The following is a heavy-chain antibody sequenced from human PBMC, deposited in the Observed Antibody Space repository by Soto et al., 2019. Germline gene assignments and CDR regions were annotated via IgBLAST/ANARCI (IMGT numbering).Heavy chain of an antibody. CDR3: ARYESSGSHTDY. CDR1: GFTFSSYV. D-gene: IGHD3-22*01. V-gene: IGHV3-23*01. J-gene: IGHJ4*02. Sequence: PGGSLRLSCAASGFTFSSYVMSWVRQAPGKGLEWVSGISGSGGTTYYADSVKGRFTISRNNSKNTLYLQMSSLRAEDTAVYYCARYESSGSHTDYWGQGTLVTVSS. CDR2: ISGSGGTT.